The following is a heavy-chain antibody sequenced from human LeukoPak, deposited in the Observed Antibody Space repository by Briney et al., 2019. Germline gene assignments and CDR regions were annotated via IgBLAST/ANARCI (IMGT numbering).Heavy chain of an antibody. CDR2: ISSSSSYI. D-gene: IGHD6-13*01. CDR1: GFTFSSYS. V-gene: IGHV3-21*01. J-gene: IGHJ4*02. CDR3: ARDPRIAAAADPY. Sequence: PGGSLRLSCTASGFTFSSYSMNWVRQAPGKGLEWVSSISSSSSYIYYADSVKGRFTISRDNAKNSLYLQMNSLRAEDTAVYYCARDPRIAAAADPYWGQGTLVTVSS.